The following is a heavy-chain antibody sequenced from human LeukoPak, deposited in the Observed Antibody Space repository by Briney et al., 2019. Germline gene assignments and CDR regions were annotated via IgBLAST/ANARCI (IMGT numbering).Heavy chain of an antibody. Sequence: SETLSLTCTVSGGSISSYYWSWIRQPPGKGLEWIGYIYYSGSTNYNPSLKSRVTISVDTSKNQLSLKLSSVTAADTAVYYCARSSTGWYPDYWGQGTLVTVSS. J-gene: IGHJ4*02. D-gene: IGHD6-19*01. V-gene: IGHV4-59*08. CDR1: GGSISSYY. CDR2: IYYSGST. CDR3: ARSSTGWYPDY.